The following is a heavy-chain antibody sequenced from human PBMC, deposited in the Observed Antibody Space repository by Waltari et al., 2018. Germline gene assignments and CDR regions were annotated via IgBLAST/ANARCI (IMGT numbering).Heavy chain of an antibody. CDR2: MYTSGRT. CDR3: ARDAAGYTDPYYFDY. J-gene: IGHJ4*02. CDR1: GGSISSYY. Sequence: QVQLQESGPGLVKPSETLSLTCTVSGGSISSYYWSWIRQPAGKGLEWIGRMYTSGRTNYNPSLKSRVTRSVDTSKNQCSLKLGSVTAADTAVYYCARDAAGYTDPYYFDYWGQGTLVTVSS. V-gene: IGHV4-4*07. D-gene: IGHD6-13*01.